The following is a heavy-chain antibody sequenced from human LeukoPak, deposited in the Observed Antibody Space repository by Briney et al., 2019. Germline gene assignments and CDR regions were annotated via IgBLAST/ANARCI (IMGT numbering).Heavy chain of an antibody. J-gene: IGHJ4*02. V-gene: IGHV3-15*04. CDR2: IASKTDGGTT. CDR1: EFAFSTYN. CDR3: TTGIRGD. Sequence: GGSLRLSCAASEFAFSTYNMNWVRQAPGKGLEWVGRIASKTDGGTTDYAAPVKGRFTISRDDSKNTLFLQMNSLKTEDAAVYYCTTGIRGDCGQGTLVTVSS.